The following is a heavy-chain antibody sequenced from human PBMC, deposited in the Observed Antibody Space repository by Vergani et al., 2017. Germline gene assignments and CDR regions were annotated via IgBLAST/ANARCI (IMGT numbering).Heavy chain of an antibody. Sequence: QVQLQEWGAGLLKPSETLSLTCSVYNESFNDYYWMWFRQSPGKGLEWIGEINHVGSTDYPPSLRSRLTMSIDTSKKKFSLTLRSVTAADTSVYYCAGSFHRQAIYGVTHWGQGALVIVSS. CDR2: INHVGST. CDR3: AGSFHRQAIYGVTH. V-gene: IGHV4-34*01. D-gene: IGHD2-8*01. J-gene: IGHJ4*02. CDR1: NESFNDYY.